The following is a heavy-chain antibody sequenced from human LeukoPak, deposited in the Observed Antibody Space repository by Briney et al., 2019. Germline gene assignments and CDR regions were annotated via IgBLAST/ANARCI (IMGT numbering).Heavy chain of an antibody. CDR3: AREPGSNARLVYFDY. Sequence: GSSVKVSCKASGGTFSSYAISWVRQAPGQGLEWMGRIIPIFGTANYAQKFQCRVTITTDESTSTAYMELSSLRSEATAVYYCAREPGSNARLVYFDYWGQGTLVTVSS. J-gene: IGHJ4*02. D-gene: IGHD1-14*01. CDR2: IIPIFGTA. V-gene: IGHV1-69*05. CDR1: GGTFSSYA.